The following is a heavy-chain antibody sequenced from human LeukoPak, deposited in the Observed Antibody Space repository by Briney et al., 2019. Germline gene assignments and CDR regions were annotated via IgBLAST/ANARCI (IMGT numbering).Heavy chain of an antibody. D-gene: IGHD4-23*01. J-gene: IGHJ4*02. V-gene: IGHV4-4*07. CDR2: IYSSGST. CDR3: ARGGMATVVTM. Sequence: PSETLSLTCTVSGGSINSYYWSWIRQPAGKGLEWIGRIYSSGSTNYNPSLKSRVSMSVDTSKNQFSLKLTSVTAADTAVYYCARGGMATVVTMWGQGILVTVSS. CDR1: GGSINSYY.